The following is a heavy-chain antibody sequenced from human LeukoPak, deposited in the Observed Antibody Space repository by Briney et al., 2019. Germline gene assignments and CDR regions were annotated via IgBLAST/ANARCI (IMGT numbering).Heavy chain of an antibody. V-gene: IGHV3-74*01. D-gene: IGHD3-16*01. CDR3: ATLGILDY. CDR1: GFTFSSYW. J-gene: IGHJ4*02. Sequence: GGSLRLSCAASGFTFSSYWMHWVRQAPGKGLVWVSRINSDGSSSIYADSVKGRFTIFRDNAENTLYLQMNSLRVEDTAVYYCATLGILDYWGQGTLATVSS. CDR2: INSDGSSS.